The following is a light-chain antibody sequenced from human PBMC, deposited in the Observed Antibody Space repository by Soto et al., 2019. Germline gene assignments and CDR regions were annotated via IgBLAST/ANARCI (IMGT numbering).Light chain of an antibody. V-gene: IGLV2-14*03. Sequence: QSVLTQPASVSGSPGQSITISCTGTSSDIGAYNYVSWYQQHPGRATKLMISNVSNRPSGVSNRFSGSKSGNTASLTIFGLQTEDEADYFCSSYSGTSALYVFGAGTKVTVL. J-gene: IGLJ1*01. CDR2: NVS. CDR3: SSYSGTSALYV. CDR1: SSDIGAYNY.